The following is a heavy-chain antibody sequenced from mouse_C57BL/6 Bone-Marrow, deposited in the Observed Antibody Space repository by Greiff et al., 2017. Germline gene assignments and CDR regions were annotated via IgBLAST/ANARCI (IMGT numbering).Heavy chain of an antibody. Sequence: VQLQQPGAELVKPGASVKLSCKASGYTFTSYWMHWVKQRPGRGLEWIGRIDPNSGGTKYNEKFKSKATLTVDQPSSTAYMQLSSLTSKDTAVYYCARSMITTRPYWGQGTLVTVSA. CDR1: GYTFTSYW. J-gene: IGHJ3*01. CDR2: IDPNSGGT. V-gene: IGHV1-72*01. D-gene: IGHD2-4*01. CDR3: ARSMITTRPY.